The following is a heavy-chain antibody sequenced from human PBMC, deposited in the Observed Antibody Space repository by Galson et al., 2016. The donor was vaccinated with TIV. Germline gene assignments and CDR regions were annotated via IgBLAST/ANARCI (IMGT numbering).Heavy chain of an antibody. CDR2: LNPSGVTT. J-gene: IGHJ4*02. Sequence: SVKVSCKASGYIFTTYYIHWVRQAPGRGLEWMGMLNPSGVTTSYAEKFQDRVTMSMNTSTSTFYMELSSLTSEDTAIYYCSREKYSGFGFWGQGTLVAASS. D-gene: IGHD5-12*01. CDR3: SREKYSGFGF. V-gene: IGHV1-46*01. CDR1: GYIFTTYY.